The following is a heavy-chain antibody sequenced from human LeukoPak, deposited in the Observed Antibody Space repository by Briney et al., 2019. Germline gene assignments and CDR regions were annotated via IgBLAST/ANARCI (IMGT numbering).Heavy chain of an antibody. V-gene: IGHV4-30-4*08. Sequence: PSGTLSLTCTVSGGSISSYYWSWIRQPPGKGLEWIGYIYYSGSTYYNPSLKSRVTISVDTSKNQFSLRLSSVTAADTAVYYCAREDCSSTSCSLSGWFDPWGQGTLVTVPS. J-gene: IGHJ5*02. CDR2: IYYSGST. CDR1: GGSISSYY. D-gene: IGHD2-2*01. CDR3: AREDCSSTSCSLSGWFDP.